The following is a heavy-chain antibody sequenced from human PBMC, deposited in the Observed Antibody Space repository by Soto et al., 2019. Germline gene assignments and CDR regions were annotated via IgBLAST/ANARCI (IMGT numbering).Heavy chain of an antibody. CDR1: GYPFNKSA. J-gene: IGHJ6*02. V-gene: IGHV1-18*01. CDR3: AREGGLGTEKHHYGLDA. D-gene: IGHD1-26*01. CDR2: RSGRSGDP. Sequence: QVQLVQSGGEVKKPGASVRVSCQASGYPFNKSAIHWVRQAPGHGLEWLGRRSGRSGDPNCAPTVRDRITMATDTSTNTAYMELRSLRSDDTAVYSCAREGGLGTEKHHYGLDAWGQGTTVTV.